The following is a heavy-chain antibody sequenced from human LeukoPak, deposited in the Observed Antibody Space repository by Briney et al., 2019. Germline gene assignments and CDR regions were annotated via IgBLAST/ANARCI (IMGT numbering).Heavy chain of an antibody. CDR2: INHSGST. Sequence: SETLSLTCAVYGGSFSGYYWSWIRQPPGKGLEWIGEINHSGSTNYNPSLKSRVTISVDASKNQFSLKLSSVTAADTAVYYCAGRYYDYVWGSYRPKSFDYWGQGTLVTVSS. J-gene: IGHJ4*02. CDR1: GGSFSGYY. D-gene: IGHD3-16*02. V-gene: IGHV4-34*01. CDR3: AGRYYDYVWGSYRPKSFDY.